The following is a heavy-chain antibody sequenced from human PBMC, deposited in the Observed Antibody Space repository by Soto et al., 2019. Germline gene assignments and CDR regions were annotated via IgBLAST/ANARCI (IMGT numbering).Heavy chain of an antibody. D-gene: IGHD3-3*01. V-gene: IGHV3-30-3*01. CDR1: GFTFSSYA. CDR3: ARDGGKQDFWSGYPSNY. CDR2: ISYDGSNK. J-gene: IGHJ4*02. Sequence: QVQLVESGGGVVQPGRSLRLSCAASGFTFSSYAMHWVRQAPGKGLEWVAVISYDGSNKYYADSVKGRFTISRDNSKNTLYLQMNSLRAEDTAVYYCARDGGKQDFWSGYPSNYWGQGTLVTVSS.